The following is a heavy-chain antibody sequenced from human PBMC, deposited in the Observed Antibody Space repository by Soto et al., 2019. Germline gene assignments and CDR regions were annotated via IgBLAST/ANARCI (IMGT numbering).Heavy chain of an antibody. CDR1: GFTFSSYA. Sequence: QVQLVESGGGVVQPGRSLRLSCAASGFTFSSYAMHWVRQAPGKGLEWVAVISYDGSNKYYADSVKGRFTISRDNSKNTLYLQMNSLRAEDTAVYYCAREAYYDYVWGSLRRASLAEYFQHWGQGTLVTVSS. CDR3: AREAYYDYVWGSLRRASLAEYFQH. J-gene: IGHJ1*01. CDR2: ISYDGSNK. D-gene: IGHD3-16*01. V-gene: IGHV3-30-3*01.